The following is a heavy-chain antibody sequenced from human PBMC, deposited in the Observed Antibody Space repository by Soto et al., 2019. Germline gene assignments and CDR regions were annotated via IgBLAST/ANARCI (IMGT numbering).Heavy chain of an antibody. Sequence: QVQLVESGGGVVQPGRSLRLSWAASGFTFSNYGMHWVRQAPGKGLEGVAIISYDGDNEYYADSVRGRFTISRDNSKNTLYLQTSSLRHEDTAVYYCAKDGGPVYCNSPGCSAKHFDYWGQGTLVTVSS. J-gene: IGHJ4*02. CDR2: ISYDGDNE. D-gene: IGHD2-2*01. V-gene: IGHV3-30*18. CDR3: AKDGGPVYCNSPGCSAKHFDY. CDR1: GFTFSNYG.